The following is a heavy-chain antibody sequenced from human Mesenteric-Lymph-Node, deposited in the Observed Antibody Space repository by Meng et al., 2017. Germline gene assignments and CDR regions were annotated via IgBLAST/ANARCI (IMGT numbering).Heavy chain of an antibody. CDR1: GGSISSGDYY. CDR3: ARVGQWLPIDY. Sequence: QVQLQESGPGLVQPSQTLSLTCTVSGGSISSGDYYWSWIRQPPGKGLEWIGYIYYSGSTYSNASLKSRVTISVDRSKKQFSLKVTSVTAADTAVYYCARVGQWLPIDYWGQGTLVTVSS. CDR2: IYYSGST. J-gene: IGHJ4*02. V-gene: IGHV4-30-4*01. D-gene: IGHD6-19*01.